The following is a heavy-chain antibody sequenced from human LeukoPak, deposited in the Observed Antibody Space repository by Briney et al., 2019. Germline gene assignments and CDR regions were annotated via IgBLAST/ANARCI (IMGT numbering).Heavy chain of an antibody. J-gene: IGHJ4*02. D-gene: IGHD4-17*01. CDR2: IYYSGST. Sequence: SQTLSLTCTVSGGSISSGDYYWSWICQPPGKGLEWIGYIYYSGSTYYNPSLKSRVTISVDTSKNQFSLKLSSVTAADTAVYYCASQPSPKVTTPLFDYWGQGTLVTVSS. CDR1: GGSISSGDYY. CDR3: ASQPSPKVTTPLFDY. V-gene: IGHV4-30-4*01.